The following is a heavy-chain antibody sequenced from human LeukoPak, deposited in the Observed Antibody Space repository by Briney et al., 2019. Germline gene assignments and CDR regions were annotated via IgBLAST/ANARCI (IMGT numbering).Heavy chain of an antibody. CDR1: GGSFSGYY. CDR2: INHSGST. CDR3: AKSISGSGYDAFDI. D-gene: IGHD5-12*01. V-gene: IGHV4-34*01. J-gene: IGHJ3*02. Sequence: SETLSLTCAVYGGSFSGYYWSWIRQPPGKGLEWIGEINHSGSTNYNPSLRSRVTISVDTSKNQFSLKLSSVTAADTAVYYCAKSISGSGYDAFDIWGQGTMVTVSS.